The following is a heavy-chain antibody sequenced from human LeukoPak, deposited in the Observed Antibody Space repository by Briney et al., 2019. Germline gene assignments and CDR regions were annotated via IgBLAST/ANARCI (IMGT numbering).Heavy chain of an antibody. CDR1: GYSFTSYW. J-gene: IGHJ4*02. Sequence: GESLKISCKGSGYSFTSYWIGCVRQMPGKGLEWMGIIYPGDSDTRYSPSFQGQVTISADKSISTAYLQWSSLKASDTAMYYCARTYYYGSGSYYLVGYWGQGTLVTVSS. D-gene: IGHD3-10*01. CDR2: IYPGDSDT. V-gene: IGHV5-51*01. CDR3: ARTYYYGSGSYYLVGY.